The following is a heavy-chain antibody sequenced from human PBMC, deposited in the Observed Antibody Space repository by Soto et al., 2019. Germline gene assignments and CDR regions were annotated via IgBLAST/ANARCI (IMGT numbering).Heavy chain of an antibody. CDR3: ARDISDMMGGDAFDI. V-gene: IGHV3-74*01. D-gene: IGHD3-16*01. J-gene: IGHJ3*02. Sequence: GGSMRLSCASSGSTFRNYWMHWVRQAPGKGLVWVSHIRGDGRTTSYADSVEGRFTISRDNAKNSVYLQMNSLRAEDTATYYCARDISDMMGGDAFDIWGQGTMVTVSS. CDR1: GSTFRNYW. CDR2: IRGDGRTT.